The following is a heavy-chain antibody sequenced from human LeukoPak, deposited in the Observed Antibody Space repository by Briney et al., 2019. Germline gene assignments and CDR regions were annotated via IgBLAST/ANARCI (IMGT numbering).Heavy chain of an antibody. CDR2: IIPIFGTA. Sequence: GASVKVSFKASGGTFSSYAISWVRQAPGQGLEWIGGIIPIFGTANYAQKFQGRVTITTDESTSTAYMELSSLRSEDTAVYYCARDPFSQPYYDSSGYGGQWGQGTLVTVSS. J-gene: IGHJ4*02. CDR1: GGTFSSYA. D-gene: IGHD3-22*01. CDR3: ARDPFSQPYYDSSGYGGQ. V-gene: IGHV1-69*05.